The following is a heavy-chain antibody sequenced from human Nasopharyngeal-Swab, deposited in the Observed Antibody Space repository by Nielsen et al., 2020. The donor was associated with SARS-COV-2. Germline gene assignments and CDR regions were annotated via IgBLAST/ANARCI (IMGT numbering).Heavy chain of an antibody. CDR3: ASEVPGGWELLGFWNY. J-gene: IGHJ4*02. CDR1: GYTLTELS. CDR2: FDPEDGET. Sequence: ASVKVSCKVSGYTLTELSMHWVRQAPGKGLEWMGGFDPEDGETIYAQKFQGRVTMTEDTSTDTAYMELSSLRSEDTAVYYCASEVPGGWELLGFWNYWGQGTLVTVSS. V-gene: IGHV1-24*01. D-gene: IGHD1-26*01.